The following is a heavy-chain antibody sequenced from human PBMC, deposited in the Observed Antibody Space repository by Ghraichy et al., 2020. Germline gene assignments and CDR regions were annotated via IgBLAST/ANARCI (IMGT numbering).Heavy chain of an antibody. CDR3: AKGAGVVAPGNYYDY. CDR1: GFTFSSYA. V-gene: IGHV3-23*01. J-gene: IGHJ4*02. Sequence: GGSLRLSCAASGFTFSSYAMNWVRQAPGQGLEWVSAISGSGDRTYNADSVKGRFTISRDNSRNTLFLQVNSLRAEDTAVYYCAKGAGVVAPGNYYDYWGQGTLVTVSS. D-gene: IGHD3-3*01. CDR2: ISGSGDRT.